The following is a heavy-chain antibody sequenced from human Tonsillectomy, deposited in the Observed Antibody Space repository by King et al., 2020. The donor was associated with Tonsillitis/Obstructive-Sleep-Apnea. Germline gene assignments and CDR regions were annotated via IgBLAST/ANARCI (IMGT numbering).Heavy chain of an antibody. Sequence: VQLQESGPGLVKPSETLSLTCTVSGGSVSSGSYYWSWIRQPPGKGLEWIGCFYYSGSTNYNPSLKSRVTISEDTSKNQFSLKLNSVTAADTAVYFCARVETAVVSWGVFDYWGQGTLVTVSS. CDR1: GGSVSSGSYY. CDR3: ARVETAVVSWGVFDY. D-gene: IGHD6-19*01. J-gene: IGHJ4*02. CDR2: FYYSGST. V-gene: IGHV4-61*01.